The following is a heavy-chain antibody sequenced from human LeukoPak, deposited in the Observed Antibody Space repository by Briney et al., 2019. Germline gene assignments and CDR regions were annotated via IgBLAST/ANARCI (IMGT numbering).Heavy chain of an antibody. D-gene: IGHD4-23*01. CDR1: GGSISSHY. Sequence: SETLSLTCTVSGGSISSHYWSWIRQPPGKGLEWIVYIYYSGSTNYNPSLKSRVTISVDTSKNQFSLKLSSVTAADTAVYYCARVSTVVTLHYYYYMDVWGKGTTVTVSS. CDR2: IYYSGST. V-gene: IGHV4-59*11. J-gene: IGHJ6*03. CDR3: ARVSTVVTLHYYYYMDV.